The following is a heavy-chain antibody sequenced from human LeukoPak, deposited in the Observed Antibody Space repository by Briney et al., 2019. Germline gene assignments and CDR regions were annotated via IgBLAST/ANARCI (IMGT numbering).Heavy chain of an antibody. CDR3: ARDYYDSSGYYFGGKYYMDV. V-gene: IGHV4-38-2*02. J-gene: IGHJ6*03. CDR2: IYHSGST. Sequence: RPSETLSLTCTVSGYSISSGYYWGWIRQPPGKGLEWIGSIYHSGSTNYNPSLKSRVTISVDTSKNQFSLKLSSVTAADTAVYYCARDYYDSSGYYFGGKYYMDVWGKGTTVTVSS. CDR1: GYSISSGYY. D-gene: IGHD3-22*01.